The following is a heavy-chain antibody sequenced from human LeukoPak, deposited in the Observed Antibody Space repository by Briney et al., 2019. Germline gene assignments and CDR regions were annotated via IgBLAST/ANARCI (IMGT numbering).Heavy chain of an antibody. CDR3: ARARTYRHHDAFDI. Sequence: GGSLRLSCAASGFIFSGYTMNWVRQAPGKGLEWVSSISSSTSYRYYEDSVKGRFTISRDNAKNSLYLQMNSLRVEDTALYYCARARTYRHHDAFDIWGQGTMVTVSS. V-gene: IGHV3-21*01. CDR1: GFIFSGYT. J-gene: IGHJ3*02. CDR2: ISSSTSYR. D-gene: IGHD3-16*02.